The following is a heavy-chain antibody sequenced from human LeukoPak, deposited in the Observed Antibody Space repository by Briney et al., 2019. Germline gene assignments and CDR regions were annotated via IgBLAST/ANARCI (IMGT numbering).Heavy chain of an antibody. D-gene: IGHD3-10*01. CDR3: ERDTYYYGSGSYYFDY. Sequence: PSETLSLTCTVSGVSISSYYWSWIRQPAGKGLEWIGRIHTSGSTNYNPSLKSRVTMSVDTSKNQFSLKLRSVTAADTAVYYCERDTYYYGSGSYYFDYWGQGTLVTVSS. J-gene: IGHJ4*02. CDR2: IHTSGST. V-gene: IGHV4-4*07. CDR1: GVSISSYY.